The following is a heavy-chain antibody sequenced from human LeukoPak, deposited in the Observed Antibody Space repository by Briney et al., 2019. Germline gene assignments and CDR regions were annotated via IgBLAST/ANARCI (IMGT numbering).Heavy chain of an antibody. V-gene: IGHV3-48*01. CDR2: ITASGTAM. CDR1: GFTFSSYA. J-gene: IGHJ6*02. D-gene: IGHD5-18*01. Sequence: GGSLRLSCAASGFTFSSYAMNWVRQAPGKGLEWVSHITASGTAMFYADSVKDRFTISRDNAKNSLYLQMDSLRAEDTAVYYCAKSKSDSYGTYYYYYGMDVWGQGTTVTVSS. CDR3: AKSKSDSYGTYYYYYGMDV.